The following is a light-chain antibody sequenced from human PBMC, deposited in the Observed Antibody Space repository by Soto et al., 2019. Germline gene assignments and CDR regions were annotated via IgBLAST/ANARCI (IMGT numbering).Light chain of an antibody. CDR3: QQSYGTPLT. CDR1: QSISSY. V-gene: IGKV1-39*01. CDR2: AAS. J-gene: IGKJ4*01. Sequence: DIERTQSPSSLSASVGDRVTITCRASQSISSYLNWYQQKPGKVPKLLIYAASSLQSGVPPRFSGSGSGTDFTLTISSLQPEDFATYYCQQSYGTPLTFGGGTKVEIK.